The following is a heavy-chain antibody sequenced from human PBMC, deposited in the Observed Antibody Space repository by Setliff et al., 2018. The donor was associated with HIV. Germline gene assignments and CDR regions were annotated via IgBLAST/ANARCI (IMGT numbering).Heavy chain of an antibody. CDR1: GGSISSYY. J-gene: IGHJ6*03. V-gene: IGHV4-4*07. D-gene: IGHD4-17*01. CDR2: LYTSGTT. CDR3: ARDWDPYGDYEEGSSYYYMDV. Sequence: SETLSLTCTVSGGSISSYYWSWIRQPAGKGLEWIGLLYTSGTTKYNPSLKSRVTMSVDRSKNQFSLKLTSVTAADTAVYYCARDWDPYGDYEEGSSYYYMDVWGKGTTVTVSS.